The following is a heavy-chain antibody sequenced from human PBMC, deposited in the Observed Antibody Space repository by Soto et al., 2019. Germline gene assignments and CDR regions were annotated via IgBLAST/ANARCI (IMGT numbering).Heavy chain of an antibody. D-gene: IGHD6-13*01. V-gene: IGHV1-69*13. CDR1: GGTFSSYA. CDR3: ARDEQQLPTPGRWYYYGMDV. Sequence: ASVKVSCKASGGTFSSYAISWVRQAPGQGLEWMGGIIPIFGTANYAQKFQGRVTITADESTSTAYMELSSLRSEDTAVYYCARDEQQLPTPGRWYYYGMDVWGQGTTVTVSS. J-gene: IGHJ6*02. CDR2: IIPIFGTA.